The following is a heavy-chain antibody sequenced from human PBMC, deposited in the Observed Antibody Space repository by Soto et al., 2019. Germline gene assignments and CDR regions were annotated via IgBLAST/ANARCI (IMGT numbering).Heavy chain of an antibody. J-gene: IGHJ4*02. V-gene: IGHV1-69*02. CDR2: IIPILGIA. CDR3: ARGHGLRSGEGYFDC. CDR1: GGTFSSYT. Sequence: QVQLVQSGAEVKKPGSSVKVSCKASGGTFSSYTISWVRQAPGQGLEWMGRIIPILGIANYGQKFQSRVTITADKSTSTAYMELSSLRSEDTAVYYCARGHGLRSGEGYFDCWGQGTLVTVSS. D-gene: IGHD5-12*01.